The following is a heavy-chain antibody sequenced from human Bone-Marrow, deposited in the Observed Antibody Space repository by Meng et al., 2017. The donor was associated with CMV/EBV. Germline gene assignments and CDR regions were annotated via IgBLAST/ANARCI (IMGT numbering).Heavy chain of an antibody. CDR2: IWYDGSNK. Sequence: GGSLRLSCAASGFTFSSYGMHWVRQAPGKGLEWVAVIWYDGSNKYYADSVKGRFTISRDNSKNTLYLQMNSLRAEDTALYYCAKDDLASGTQGTYWPAFDIWGQGTMVTVSS. V-gene: IGHV3-30*02. D-gene: IGHD3/OR15-3a*01. CDR1: GFTFSSYG. J-gene: IGHJ3*02. CDR3: AKDDLASGTQGTYWPAFDI.